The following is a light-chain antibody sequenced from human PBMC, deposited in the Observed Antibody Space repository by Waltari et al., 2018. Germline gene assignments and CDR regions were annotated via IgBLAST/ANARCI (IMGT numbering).Light chain of an antibody. CDR1: QSITNW. CDR3: QQYDNYWT. Sequence: DIQMTQSPSTLSASVGDRVTITWRASQSITNWLAWYQQKPGKAPKLLIYRASNLESGVPSRFSGSGSGTEFTLTISSLQPDDFATYYCQQYDNYWTFGQGTKVEIK. CDR2: RAS. J-gene: IGKJ1*01. V-gene: IGKV1-5*03.